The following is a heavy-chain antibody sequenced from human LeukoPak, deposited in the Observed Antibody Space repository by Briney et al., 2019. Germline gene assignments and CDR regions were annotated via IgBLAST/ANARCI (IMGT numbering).Heavy chain of an antibody. V-gene: IGHV1-24*01. J-gene: IGHJ4*02. CDR3: ARSEPYGDYGAY. Sequence: ASVKVSCKVSGYTLTELSMHWVRQAPGKGLEWMGGFDPEDGETIYAQKFQGRVTITRDTSASTAYMELSSLRSEDTAVYYCARSEPYGDYGAYWGQGTLVTVSS. D-gene: IGHD4-17*01. CDR2: FDPEDGET. CDR1: GYTLTELS.